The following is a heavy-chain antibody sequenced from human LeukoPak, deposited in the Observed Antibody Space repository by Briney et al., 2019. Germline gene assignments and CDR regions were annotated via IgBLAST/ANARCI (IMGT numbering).Heavy chain of an antibody. D-gene: IGHD6-13*01. CDR2: ISSSSSYI. J-gene: IGHJ3*02. CDR3: ASEAAAAHDAFDI. Sequence: GGPLRLSCAASGFTFSSYSMNCVRQAPGKGLEWVSSISSSSSYIYYADSVKGRFTISRDNAKNSLYLQMNSLRAEDTAVYYCASEAAAAHDAFDIWGQGTMVTVSS. CDR1: GFTFSSYS. V-gene: IGHV3-21*01.